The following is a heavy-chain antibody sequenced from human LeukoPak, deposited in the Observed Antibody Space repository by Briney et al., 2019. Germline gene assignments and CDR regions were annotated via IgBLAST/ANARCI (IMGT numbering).Heavy chain of an antibody. D-gene: IGHD6-19*01. CDR1: GYTFTGYY. Sequence: ASVKVSCKASGYTFTGYYMHWVRQAPGQGLERMGWINPNSGGTNYAQKFQGRVTMTRDTSISTAYMELSRLRFDDTAVYYCAGIAVDNTYYYYGMDVWGQGTTVTVSS. J-gene: IGHJ6*02. CDR3: AGIAVDNTYYYYGMDV. V-gene: IGHV1-2*02. CDR2: INPNSGGT.